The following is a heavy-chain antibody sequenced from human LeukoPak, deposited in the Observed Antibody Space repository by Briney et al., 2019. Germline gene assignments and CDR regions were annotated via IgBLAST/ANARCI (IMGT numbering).Heavy chain of an antibody. CDR3: AKIGANVCF. D-gene: IGHD4/OR15-4a*01. J-gene: IGHJ4*02. CDR1: GFTFSSYA. V-gene: IGHV3-23*01. Sequence: GGSLRLSCAASGFTFSSYAMSWVRQAPGKGLDWVSSINGGGGSTYYADSVKGRFTISRDNSKSTLYLQMNSLRAEDTAVYYCAKIGANVCFWGQGTLVTVSS. CDR2: INGGGGST.